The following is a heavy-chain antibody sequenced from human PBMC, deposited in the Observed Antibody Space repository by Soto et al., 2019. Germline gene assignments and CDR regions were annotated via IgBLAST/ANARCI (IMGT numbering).Heavy chain of an antibody. CDR3: AKKVPAALRLYYFFGLDV. J-gene: IGHJ6*02. CDR2: ISQSGTT. Sequence: QVQLQESGPGLVKPSGTLSLTCAVSGASISSDNRWTWVRQPPGEGLEWIGEISQSGTTKYNPSLASRVTISVDKSKNQFSLRLTSRTAADTAVYYCAKKVPAALRLYYFFGLDVWGQGTTVTVSS. CDR1: GASISSDNR. V-gene: IGHV4-4*02. D-gene: IGHD2-15*01.